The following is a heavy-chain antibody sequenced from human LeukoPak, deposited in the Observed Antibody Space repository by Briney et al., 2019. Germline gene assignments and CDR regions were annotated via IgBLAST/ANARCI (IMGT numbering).Heavy chain of an antibody. Sequence: KPGGSLRLSCAASGFTFSSYSMNWVRQAPGKGLEWVSSISSSSSYIYYADSVKGRFTISRDNAKNSLYLQMNSLRAEDTAVYYCARDPQGGGSSYYYYGMDVWGQGTTVTVSS. D-gene: IGHD2-15*01. J-gene: IGHJ6*02. CDR3: ARDPQGGGSSYYYYGMDV. CDR2: ISSSSSYI. V-gene: IGHV3-21*01. CDR1: GFTFSSYS.